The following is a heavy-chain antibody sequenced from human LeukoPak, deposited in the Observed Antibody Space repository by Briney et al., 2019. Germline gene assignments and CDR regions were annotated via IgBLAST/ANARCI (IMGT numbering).Heavy chain of an antibody. CDR2: IYHSGST. CDR1: GYSISSGYY. CDR3: ARHPLYYYYMDV. J-gene: IGHJ6*03. Sequence: SQTLSLTCAVSGYSISSGYYWGWIRQPPGKGLEWIGSIYHSGSTYYNPSLKSRVTISVDTSKNQFSLKLSSVTAADTAVYYCARHPLYYYYMDVWGKGTTVTVSS. V-gene: IGHV4-38-2*01.